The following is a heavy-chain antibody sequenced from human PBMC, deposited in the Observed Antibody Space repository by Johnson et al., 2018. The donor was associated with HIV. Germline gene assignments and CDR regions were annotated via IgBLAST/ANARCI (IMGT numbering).Heavy chain of an antibody. Sequence: QMLLVESGGDVVQPGRSLRLSCAASGFTFSSYAMHWVRQAPGKGLAWVAFIRYDGDLTYYVYSVTGRFTSSRDNSKNTLYLQMNSLRAEDTALYYCARDNNLSSAFDIWGQGTMVTVSS. CDR2: IRYDGDLT. CDR1: GFTFSSYA. J-gene: IGHJ3*02. D-gene: IGHD2/OR15-2a*01. V-gene: IGHV3-33*08. CDR3: ARDNNLSSAFDI.